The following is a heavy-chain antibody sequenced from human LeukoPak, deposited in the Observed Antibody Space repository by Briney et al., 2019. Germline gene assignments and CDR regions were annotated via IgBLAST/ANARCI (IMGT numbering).Heavy chain of an antibody. Sequence: GGSLRLSCAASGFTFSTCAMSWVRQAPGKGLEWVAGIASSLGATYYADSVKGRFRISRDNSKSTLNLQMSRLRTEDTAIYYCAKSPPPSDRGDSSYHFDFWGQGTLVTVSS. V-gene: IGHV3-23*01. J-gene: IGHJ4*02. D-gene: IGHD4-17*01. CDR2: IASSLGAT. CDR3: AKSPPPSDRGDSSYHFDF. CDR1: GFTFSTCA.